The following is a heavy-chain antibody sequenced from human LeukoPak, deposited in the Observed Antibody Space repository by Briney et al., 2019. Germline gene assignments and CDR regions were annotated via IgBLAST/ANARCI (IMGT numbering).Heavy chain of an antibody. CDR1: GGSFSGYY. V-gene: IGHV4-34*01. CDR3: ARRSAIAAHPRSNPTPFDP. D-gene: IGHD6-6*01. J-gene: IGHJ5*02. CDR2: INHSGST. Sequence: NPSETLSLTCAVYGGSFSGYYWSWIRQPPGKGLEWIGEINHSGSTNYNPSLKSRVTISVDTSKNQFSLKLSSVTAADTAVYYCARRSAIAAHPRSNPTPFDPWCQGTLVTVSS.